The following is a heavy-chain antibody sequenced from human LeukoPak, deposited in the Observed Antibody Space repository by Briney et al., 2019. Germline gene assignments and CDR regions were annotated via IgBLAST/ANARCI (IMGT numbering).Heavy chain of an antibody. CDR1: GGSFSGYY. Sequence: SETLSLTCAVHGGSFSGYYWSWIRQPPGKGLEWIGEINHSGSTNYNPSLKSRVTISVDTSKNQFSLKLSSVTAADTAVYYCARVGRHYDSSGYYFLDYWGQGTLVTVSS. CDR2: INHSGST. D-gene: IGHD3-22*01. J-gene: IGHJ4*02. CDR3: ARVGRHYDSSGYYFLDY. V-gene: IGHV4-34*01.